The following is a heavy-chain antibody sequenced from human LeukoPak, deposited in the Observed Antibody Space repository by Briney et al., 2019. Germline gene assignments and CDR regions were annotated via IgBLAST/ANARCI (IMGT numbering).Heavy chain of an antibody. CDR2: INPNSGGT. Sequence: ASVKVSCKASGYTFTSYYMNWVRQAPGQGLEWMGWINPNSGGTNYAQKFQGRVTMTRDTSISTAYMELSRLRSDDTAVYYCARVGDPYYYYYMDVWGKGTTVTISS. D-gene: IGHD5-24*01. CDR3: ARVGDPYYYYYMDV. V-gene: IGHV1-2*02. J-gene: IGHJ6*03. CDR1: GYTFTSYY.